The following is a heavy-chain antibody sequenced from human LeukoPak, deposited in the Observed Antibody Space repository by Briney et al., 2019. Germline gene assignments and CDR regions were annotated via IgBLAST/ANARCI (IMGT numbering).Heavy chain of an antibody. Sequence: AGSLRLSCAASGCTFSNYVMTWVRQAPGKGLEWVSTINRSGGSTSYADSVKGRFTISRDDSKNTLCLQMNSLRAEDTAVYYCAKDRTPSIWGRGTLVTVAS. CDR1: GCTFSNYV. J-gene: IGHJ2*01. V-gene: IGHV3-23*01. D-gene: IGHD2-15*01. CDR2: INRSGGST. CDR3: AKDRTPSI.